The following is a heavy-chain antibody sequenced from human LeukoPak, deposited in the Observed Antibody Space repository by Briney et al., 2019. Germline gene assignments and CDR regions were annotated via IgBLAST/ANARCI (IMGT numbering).Heavy chain of an antibody. CDR1: PASTIRYY. CDR2: ISYSGNT. V-gene: IGHV4-59*01. D-gene: IGHD5-18*01. CDR3: ARVRGGYNYDYGGFDY. J-gene: IGHJ4*02. Sequence: LSLTCTSTPASTIRYYSSSFLPIPLHRLPIIAYISYSGNTNYNPSLKSRVTISVDTSKSQFSLKLSSVTAADTAVYYCARVRGGYNYDYGGFDYWGQGTLVTVSS.